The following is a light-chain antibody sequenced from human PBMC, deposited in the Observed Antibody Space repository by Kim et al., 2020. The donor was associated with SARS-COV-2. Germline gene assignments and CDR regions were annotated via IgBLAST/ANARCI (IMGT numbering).Light chain of an antibody. CDR3: QQHHSFPLT. CDR1: QGINSN. J-gene: IGKJ4*01. CDR2: SAF. Sequence: SASVGDTVTLTCRASQGINSNLAWYQQRPGKAPNLLIYSAFTLHSGVPSRVSGSGSGTDFTLTITSLQPEDFATYHCQQHHSFPLTFGGGTKLEIK. V-gene: IGKV1-9*01.